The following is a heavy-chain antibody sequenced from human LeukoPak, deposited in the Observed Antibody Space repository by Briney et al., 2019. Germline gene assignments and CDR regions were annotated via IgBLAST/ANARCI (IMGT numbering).Heavy chain of an antibody. CDR1: GFTFSSYR. Sequence: GGSLRLSCAASGFTFSSYRMNWVRQAPGKGLEWVSYISSSNSTIYYSDSVKGRFTISRDNAKNSLYLQMNSLRAEDTALYHCARARYSYGYEGISFDYWGQGTLVTVSS. CDR2: ISSSNSTI. CDR3: ARARYSYGYEGISFDY. V-gene: IGHV3-48*04. J-gene: IGHJ4*02. D-gene: IGHD5-18*01.